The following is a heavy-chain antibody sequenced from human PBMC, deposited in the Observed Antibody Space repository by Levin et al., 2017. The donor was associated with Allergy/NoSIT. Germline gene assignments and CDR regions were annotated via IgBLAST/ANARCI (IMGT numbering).Heavy chain of an antibody. D-gene: IGHD4-11*01. CDR3: ARDTTVGGEA. CDR2: RKQDGGEK. Sequence: GGSLRLSCVASGFTFSDYWMTWVRQPLGKGLEWVANRKQDGGEKYYAESVKGRFTISRDNAKNSLFLQMNYLGTDDTAVYFCARDTTVGGEAWGQGTLVTVSS. J-gene: IGHJ5*02. CDR1: GFTFSDYW. V-gene: IGHV3-7*03.